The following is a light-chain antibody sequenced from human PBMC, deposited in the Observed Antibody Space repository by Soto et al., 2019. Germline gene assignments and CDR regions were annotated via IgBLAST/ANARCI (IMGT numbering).Light chain of an antibody. CDR1: QRVDIRS. CDR2: DAS. J-gene: IGKJ5*01. Sequence: PGSLDLSPWERATLSCMASQRVDIRSLAWYQQKPGQAPRLLIYDASTRATGIPARFRGSGSGTDFTFTISRLQPEDIATYYCQQYENLPTFGQVTRLEIK. CDR3: QQYENLPT. V-gene: IGKV3D-7*01.